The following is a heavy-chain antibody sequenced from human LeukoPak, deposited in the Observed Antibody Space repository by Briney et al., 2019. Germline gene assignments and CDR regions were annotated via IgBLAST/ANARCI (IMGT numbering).Heavy chain of an antibody. CDR1: GDSVSINSAA. CDR2: TYYRSKWYN. J-gene: IGHJ4*02. CDR3: ARTSGWIDC. V-gene: IGHV6-1*01. D-gene: IGHD6-19*01. Sequence: SQTLSLTCAISGDSVSINSAAWNWIRQSPSRGLEWLRRTYYRSKWYNHYAVSVKGRISINPDTSKNQFSLQLSSVTPEDTAVYYCARTSGWIDCWGQGTLVTVSS.